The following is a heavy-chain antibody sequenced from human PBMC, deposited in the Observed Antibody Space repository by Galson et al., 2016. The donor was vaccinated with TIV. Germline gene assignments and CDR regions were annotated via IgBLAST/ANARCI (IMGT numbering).Heavy chain of an antibody. V-gene: IGHV3-7*01. Sequence: SLRLSCAASGFTFDSYLMNWVRQAPGKGLEWVANIRHDGNAKNYVDSVEGRFTISRDNSKNSLDLQMNILRAEDTAVYYCGRVRDDSTDDDADLWGQGTLVTVSS. J-gene: IGHJ5*02. CDR1: GFTFDSYL. CDR2: IRHDGNAK. CDR3: GRVRDDSTDDDADL. D-gene: IGHD2-21*02.